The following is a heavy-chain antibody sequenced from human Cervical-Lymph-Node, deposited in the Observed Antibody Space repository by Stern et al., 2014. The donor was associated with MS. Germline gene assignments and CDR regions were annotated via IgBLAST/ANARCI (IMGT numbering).Heavy chain of an antibody. Sequence: QVQLVQSGSGVKKTGASVKVSCKASEYTFDNYDIHWVRQATGQGLEWMGWVNPKRGSSGYEHNFQGRVKMTANTSISTAYIELISLRSDYTATYYFARGGTSSWYFLSTYFYGMDVWGQGTTVSVSS. J-gene: IGHJ6*02. CDR3: ARGGTSSWYFLSTYFYGMDV. CDR2: VNPKRGSS. D-gene: IGHD6-13*01. CDR1: EYTFDNYD. V-gene: IGHV1-8*01.